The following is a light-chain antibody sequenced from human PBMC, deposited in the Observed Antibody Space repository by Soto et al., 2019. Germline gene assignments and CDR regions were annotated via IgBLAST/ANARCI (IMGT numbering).Light chain of an antibody. CDR3: QHFGNSLWT. V-gene: IGKV3-20*01. J-gene: IGKJ1*01. Sequence: DIVMTQSPDSLSLSPGERATLSCRASQSVASRNLAWYQQKSGQAPRLLIYGASSRAIHTPDRFSGSGSGTDFTLTISGLEPEDFAVYYCQHFGNSLWTFGQGTKVDIK. CDR2: GAS. CDR1: QSVASRN.